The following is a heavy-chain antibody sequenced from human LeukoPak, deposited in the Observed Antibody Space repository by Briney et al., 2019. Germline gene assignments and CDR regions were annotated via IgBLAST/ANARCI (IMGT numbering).Heavy chain of an antibody. J-gene: IGHJ4*02. V-gene: IGHV3-48*03. CDR2: ISSSGRTI. Sequence: GGSLRLSCAASGFTFSSYEMNRVRQAPGKGVEWVSYISSSGRTIYSADSVKGRFTISRDNAKNSLYLQMNSLRAEDTAVYYCARAPYDLSGAYWGQGTLVTVSS. CDR1: GFTFSSYE. CDR3: ARAPYDLSGAY. D-gene: IGHD5-12*01.